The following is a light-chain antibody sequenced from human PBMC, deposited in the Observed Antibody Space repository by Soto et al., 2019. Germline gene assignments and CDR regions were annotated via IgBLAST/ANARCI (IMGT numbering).Light chain of an antibody. Sequence: DIQMTQSPSSVFVSAGDRVTITCRASQDIDSWLAWYQQKPGKAPKLLIYAASSLQSGVPSRFSGSGSATDFTFTISSLQPEDFATYYCQQGSSFPWTFGQGTKVDIK. CDR3: QQGSSFPWT. V-gene: IGKV1-12*01. CDR1: QDIDSW. CDR2: AAS. J-gene: IGKJ1*01.